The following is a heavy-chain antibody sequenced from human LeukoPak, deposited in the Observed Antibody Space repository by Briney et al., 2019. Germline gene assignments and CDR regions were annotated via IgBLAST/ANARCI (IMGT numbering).Heavy chain of an antibody. CDR3: AGSHGVDGVFDI. J-gene: IGHJ3*02. CDR2: IYNSGST. D-gene: IGHD2-8*01. CDR1: GGSTSSSIYY. V-gene: IGHV4-39*01. Sequence: SETLSLTCTVSGGSTSSSIYYWGWIRQPPGKGLEWIGSIYNSGSTYYNPSLKSRVTISVDTSKNQFSLKLSSVTAADTAVYYCAGSHGVDGVFDIWGQGTMATVSS.